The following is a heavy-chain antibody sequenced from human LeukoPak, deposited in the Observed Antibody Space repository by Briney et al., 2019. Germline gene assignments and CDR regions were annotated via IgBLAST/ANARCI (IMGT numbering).Heavy chain of an antibody. J-gene: IGHJ6*02. Sequence: KDGESLKISCKGSGYSFTSYWIGWVRQLPGKGLEWMGIIYLGDSDTRYSPSFQGQVTISADKSISTAYLQWSSLKASDTAMYYCARHGWFGELSPLYYYYGMDVWGQGTTVTVSS. CDR2: IYLGDSDT. D-gene: IGHD3-10*01. V-gene: IGHV5-51*01. CDR3: ARHGWFGELSPLYYYYGMDV. CDR1: GYSFTSYW.